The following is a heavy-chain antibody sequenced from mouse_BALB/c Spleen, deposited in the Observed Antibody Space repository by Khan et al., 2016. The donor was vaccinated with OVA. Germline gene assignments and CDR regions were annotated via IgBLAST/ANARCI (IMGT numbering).Heavy chain of an antibody. Sequence: VQLVESGPGLVAPSQSLSITCTVYGYSLTRYGVHWVRQPPGKGLEWLGLIWAGGSTNYNWALMSRLSISIDNSKCLVFLIMNSLQTDDTAWYYCARSKYLARYWGQGTTLTVSS. CDR3: ARSKYLARY. V-gene: IGHV2-9*02. CDR1: GYSLTRYG. D-gene: IGHD3-3*01. CDR2: IWAGGST. J-gene: IGHJ2*01.